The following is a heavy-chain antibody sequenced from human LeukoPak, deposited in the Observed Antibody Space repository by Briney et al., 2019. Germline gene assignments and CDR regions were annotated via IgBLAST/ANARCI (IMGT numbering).Heavy chain of an antibody. CDR2: IYYSGST. CDR3: AREIYGEIDY. D-gene: IGHD3-10*01. Sequence: SQTLSLTCTVSGASISSGGYYWSWIRQHPGKGLEWIGYIYYSGSTCYNPSLKSRVTISIDTSKNQFSLKLSSVTAADTAVYYCAREIYGEIDYWGQGTLVTVSS. CDR1: GASISSGGYY. J-gene: IGHJ4*02. V-gene: IGHV4-31*03.